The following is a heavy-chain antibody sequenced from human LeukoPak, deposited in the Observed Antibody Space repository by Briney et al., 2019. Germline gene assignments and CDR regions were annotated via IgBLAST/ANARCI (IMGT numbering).Heavy chain of an antibody. J-gene: IGHJ5*02. D-gene: IGHD3-10*01. CDR2: INHSGST. Sequence: PSETLSLTCAVYGVSFTGYYWSWIRQPPGKGLEWIGEINHSGSTNYNPSLKSRVTISVGTSKNQFSLKLTSVTAADTAVYYCARGRYSGNWFDPWGQGTLVTVSS. CDR3: ARGRYSGNWFDP. V-gene: IGHV4-34*01. CDR1: GVSFTGYY.